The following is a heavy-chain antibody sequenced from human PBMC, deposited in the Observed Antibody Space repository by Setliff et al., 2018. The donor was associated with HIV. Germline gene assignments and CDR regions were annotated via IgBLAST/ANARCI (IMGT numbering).Heavy chain of an antibody. CDR3: AREKVSAFDI. CDR1: GFIFSSYN. J-gene: IGHJ3*02. V-gene: IGHV3-7*01. CDR2: IKPDGSLK. D-gene: IGHD2-8*01. Sequence: GGSLRLSCAASGFIFSSYNMNWVRQAPGKGLEWVATIKPDGSLKHYVDSVEGRFTISRDNAKNSLYLQMNSLRAEDMAVYYCAREKVSAFDIWGQGTVVTVSS.